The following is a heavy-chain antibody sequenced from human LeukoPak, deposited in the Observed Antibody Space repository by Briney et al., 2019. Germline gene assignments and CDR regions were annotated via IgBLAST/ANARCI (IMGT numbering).Heavy chain of an antibody. CDR2: INPNSGGT. CDR3: ARAVYYDFWSGYHPIDY. Sequence: EASVKVSCKASGYTFTGYYMHWVRQAPGQGLEWMGWINPNSGGTNYAQKFQGRVTMTRDTSISTAYMELSRLRSDDTAVYYCARAVYYDFWSGYHPIDYWGQGTLVTVSS. D-gene: IGHD3-3*01. V-gene: IGHV1-2*02. CDR1: GYTFTGYY. J-gene: IGHJ4*02.